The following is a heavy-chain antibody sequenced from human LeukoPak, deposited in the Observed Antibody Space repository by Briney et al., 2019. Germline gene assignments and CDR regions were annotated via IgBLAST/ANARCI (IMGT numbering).Heavy chain of an antibody. Sequence: GASVKVSCKASGYTFTDYYIHWVRQATGQGLEWMGWMNPNSGNTGYAQKFQGRVTMTRNTSISTAYMELSSLRSEDTAVYYCARERSRYYYDSSGYYPYWGQGTLVTVSS. CDR3: ARERSRYYYDSSGYYPY. D-gene: IGHD3-22*01. V-gene: IGHV1-8*02. J-gene: IGHJ4*02. CDR1: GYTFTDYY. CDR2: MNPNSGNT.